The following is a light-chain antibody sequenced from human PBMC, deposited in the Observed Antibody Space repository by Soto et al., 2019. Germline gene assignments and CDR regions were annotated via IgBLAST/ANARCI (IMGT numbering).Light chain of an antibody. J-gene: IGKJ1*01. V-gene: IGKV1-5*01. Sequence: DIPMTQSPSTLSASVGDRVTITCRASQTISRWLAWYHQKRGKAPKLLNYDATMLKTGVAPMFSGSGPGTEFTLTISSLPPDESAAYDCQQYISYWTFGQGTEVEIK. CDR2: DAT. CDR3: QQYISYWT. CDR1: QTISRW.